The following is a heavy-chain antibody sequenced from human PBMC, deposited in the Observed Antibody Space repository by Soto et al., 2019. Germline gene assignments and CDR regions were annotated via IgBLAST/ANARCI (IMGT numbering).Heavy chain of an antibody. J-gene: IGHJ5*02. CDR3: ATRPYYDFWSGHYTDS. CDR1: GGSISSADYY. Sequence: SETLSLTCTVPGGSISSADYYWTWIRQPPGKGLEWIGYIYYSGNAYYNPSLKNRVTISLDMSNNQFSLRLSSVTAADTAIYYCATRPYYDFWSGHYTDSWGQGTLVTVSS. CDR2: IYYSGNA. D-gene: IGHD3-3*01. V-gene: IGHV4-30-4*01.